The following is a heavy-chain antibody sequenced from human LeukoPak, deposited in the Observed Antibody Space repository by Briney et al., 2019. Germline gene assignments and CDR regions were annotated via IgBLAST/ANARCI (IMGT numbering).Heavy chain of an antibody. CDR1: GGTFSSYA. J-gene: IGHJ3*02. V-gene: IGHV1-69*06. CDR3: ARCIAAAYTTVTTNYDAFDI. D-gene: IGHD4-17*01. Sequence: ASVTVSCKASGGTFSSYAISWVRQAPGQGLEGMGGIIPIFGTANYAQKFQGRVTITEDKTTSTSYMELSILTSEDTAVYYCARCIAAAYTTVTTNYDAFDIWGQGTMVTVSS. CDR2: IIPIFGTA.